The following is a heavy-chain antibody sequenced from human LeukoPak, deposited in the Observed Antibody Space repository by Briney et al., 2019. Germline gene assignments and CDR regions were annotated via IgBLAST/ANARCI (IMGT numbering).Heavy chain of an antibody. D-gene: IGHD3-3*01. Sequence: PGGSLRLSCAASGFTFSSYWMHWVRQAPGKGLVWVSGINSDGSSTRYADSVKGRFTISRDNAKNTLYLQMNSLRAEDTAVYYCAKFWLGVVPDFYYGMDVWGQGTTVTVSS. J-gene: IGHJ6*02. CDR2: INSDGSST. V-gene: IGHV3-74*01. CDR3: AKFWLGVVPDFYYGMDV. CDR1: GFTFSSYW.